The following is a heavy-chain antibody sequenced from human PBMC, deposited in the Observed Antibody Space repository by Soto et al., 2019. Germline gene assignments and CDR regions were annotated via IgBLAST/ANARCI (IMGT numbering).Heavy chain of an antibody. V-gene: IGHV1-18*04. CDR2: ISAYNGNT. D-gene: IGHD1-26*01. CDR3: ARNLYRSGTYYAVDN. CDR1: GYTPTNYD. Sequence: QVPLVQSGAEVKKPGASVTVSCKTSGYTPTNYDIGWVRQAPGQGLEWMGWISAYNGNTNSAQKLQGRLTMTTDTSTRTAYMSLRSVRSDYTAVYYCARNLYRSGTYYAVDNWGQGTLVTVSS. J-gene: IGHJ4*02.